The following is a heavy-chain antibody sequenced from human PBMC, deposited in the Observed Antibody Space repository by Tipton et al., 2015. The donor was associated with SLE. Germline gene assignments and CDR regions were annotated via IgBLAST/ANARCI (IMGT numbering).Heavy chain of an antibody. CDR2: IFYSGRT. V-gene: IGHV4-59*11. J-gene: IGHJ3*02. Sequence: TLSLTCTVSGDSIRRHFWSWIRQPPGKGLEWIGNIFYSGRTDYNPSLKSRVTMSLDTSENQFSLKLSSVTAADTAVYYCARDLDYGSGNYLAFDIWSQGTMVTVSS. D-gene: IGHD3-10*01. CDR1: GDSIRRHF. CDR3: ARDLDYGSGNYLAFDI.